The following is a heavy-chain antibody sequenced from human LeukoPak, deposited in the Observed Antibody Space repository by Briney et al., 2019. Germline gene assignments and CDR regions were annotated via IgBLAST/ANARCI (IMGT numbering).Heavy chain of an antibody. J-gene: IGHJ6*03. V-gene: IGHV3-30*02. CDR1: GFTFSSYG. Sequence: HTGGSLRLSCAASGFTFSSYGMHWVRQAPGKGLEWVAFIRYDGGNKYYADSVKGRFIISRDNSKNTLYLQMNSLRAEDTAVYYCAKGVGGYCSGGSCYYRYHYLDVWGKGTTGTISS. CDR3: AKGVGGYCSGGSCYYRYHYLDV. CDR2: IRYDGGNK. D-gene: IGHD2-15*01.